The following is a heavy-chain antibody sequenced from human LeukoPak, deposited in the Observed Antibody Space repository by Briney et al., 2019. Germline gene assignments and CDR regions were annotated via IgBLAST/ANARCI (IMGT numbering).Heavy chain of an antibody. CDR3: AKDRIASPPQGRFDP. Sequence: GGSLRLSCAASGFNFRSYAMNWVRQAPGEGLGWVSAISGSGDSTYYADSVKGRFTISRDNSQNTLYLQMNSLGAEDTAIYYCAKDRIASPPQGRFDPWGQGTLVTVSS. CDR1: GFNFRSYA. J-gene: IGHJ5*02. D-gene: IGHD6-6*01. V-gene: IGHV3-23*01. CDR2: ISGSGDST.